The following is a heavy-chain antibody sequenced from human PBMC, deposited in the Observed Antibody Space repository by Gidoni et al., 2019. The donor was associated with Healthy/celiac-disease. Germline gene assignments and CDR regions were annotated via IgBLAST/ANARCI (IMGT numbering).Heavy chain of an antibody. CDR2: INPNSGGT. J-gene: IGHJ6*02. CDR3: ARDLLGLDFWSGYTIQYYYYGMDV. Sequence: QVQLVQSGAEVKKPGASVKVSCKASGYTFTGYYMHWVRQAPGQGLEWMGWINPNSGGTNYAQKFQGRVTMTRDTSISTAYMELSRLRSDDTAVYYCARDLLGLDFWSGYTIQYYYYGMDVWGQGTTVTVSS. D-gene: IGHD3-3*01. CDR1: GYTFTGYY. V-gene: IGHV1-2*02.